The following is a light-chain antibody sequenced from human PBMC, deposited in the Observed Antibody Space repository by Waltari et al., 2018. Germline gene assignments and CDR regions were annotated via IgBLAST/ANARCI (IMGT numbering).Light chain of an antibody. CDR1: GSDIGSYYL. Sequence: QSALTQPPSVSGSPGQSVTISCSGTGSDIGSYYLVSWYQQSPGTAPRLMIYEVNRRPSGVPERFSVSKAGNTASLTISGLQADDEADYYCSSYTTSTTQVFGTGTKVTVL. CDR3: SSYTTSTTQV. J-gene: IGLJ1*01. CDR2: EVN. V-gene: IGLV2-18*02.